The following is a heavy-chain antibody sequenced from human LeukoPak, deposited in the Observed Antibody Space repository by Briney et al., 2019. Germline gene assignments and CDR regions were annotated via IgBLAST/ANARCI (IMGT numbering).Heavy chain of an antibody. Sequence: GGSLRLSCAASGFTFSNYWMHWVRQAPGKGLVWVSRIKSDGTYTTYADSVKGRFTISRDNAKNTLYLQMNSLRAEDTAVYYCARGSDRVAVAGLNWFDPWGQGTLVTVSS. CDR1: GFTFSNYW. CDR2: IKSDGTYT. J-gene: IGHJ5*02. D-gene: IGHD6-19*01. V-gene: IGHV3-74*01. CDR3: ARGSDRVAVAGLNWFDP.